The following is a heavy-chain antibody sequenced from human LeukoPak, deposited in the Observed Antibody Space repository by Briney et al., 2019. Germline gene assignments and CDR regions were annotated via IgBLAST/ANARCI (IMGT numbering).Heavy chain of an antibody. D-gene: IGHD3-3*01. CDR2: NYYSGST. Sequence: PSETLSLTCTVSGGSVSSGSYYWSWIRQPPGKGLEWIGYNYYSGSTNYNPSLKSRVTISVDTSKNQFSLKLSSVTAADTAVYYCARGLRFLEWLYFAWFDPWGQGTLVTVSS. J-gene: IGHJ5*02. CDR3: ARGLRFLEWLYFAWFDP. CDR1: GGSVSSGSYY. V-gene: IGHV4-61*01.